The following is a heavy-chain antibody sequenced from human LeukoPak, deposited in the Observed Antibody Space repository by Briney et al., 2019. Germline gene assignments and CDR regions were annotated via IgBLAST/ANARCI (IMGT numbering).Heavy chain of an antibody. CDR1: GYTFTSYD. D-gene: IGHD3-16*02. V-gene: IGHV1-8*01. J-gene: IGHJ3*02. Sequence: GASVKVSCKASGYTFTSYDINWVRQATGQGLEWMGWMNPNSGNTGYAQKFQGRVTMTRNTSISTVYMELSSLRSDDTAVYYCARDQGVMITFGGVIAMTDAFDIWGQGTMVTVSS. CDR2: MNPNSGNT. CDR3: ARDQGVMITFGGVIAMTDAFDI.